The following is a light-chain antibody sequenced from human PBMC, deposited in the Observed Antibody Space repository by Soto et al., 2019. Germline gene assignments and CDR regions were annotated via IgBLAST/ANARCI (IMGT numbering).Light chain of an antibody. CDR3: VIWHSGAYL. CDR1: SGINVDTYR. CDR2: YKSDSDK. V-gene: IGLV5-45*03. Sequence: QPVLTQPSSLSASPGASASLTCTLRSGINVDTYRIYWYQQKPGSPPQYLLNYKSDSDKQQGSGVPSRFSGSKDASANAGILLISGLQSEDEADYYCVIWHSGAYLFGTGTKVTVL. J-gene: IGLJ1*01.